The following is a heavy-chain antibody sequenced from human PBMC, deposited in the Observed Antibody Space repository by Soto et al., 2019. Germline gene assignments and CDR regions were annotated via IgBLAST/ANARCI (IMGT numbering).Heavy chain of an antibody. D-gene: IGHD6-19*01. V-gene: IGHV1-46*01. CDR2: INPSGGGT. CDR3: ATYYCAREGSSGWPFDY. J-gene: IGHJ4*02. CDR1: GLTFTSYC. Sequence: QVQLVQSGAEVKKPGASVKVSCTTSGLTFTSYCMHWVRQAPGQGLEWMGIINPSGGGTSYAQKFQGRVTMTRDTSTSKAYMEMSSLRDEDTAMYYCATYYCAREGSSGWPFDYWGQGTLVTVSS.